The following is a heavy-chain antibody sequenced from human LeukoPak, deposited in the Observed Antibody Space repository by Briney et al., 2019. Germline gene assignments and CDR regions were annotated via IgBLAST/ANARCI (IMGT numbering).Heavy chain of an antibody. CDR1: GFTFSSYW. CDR2: INSDGSST. J-gene: IGHJ6*02. Sequence: GGSLRLSCAASGFTFSSYWMHWVRQAPGKGLVWVSRINSDGSSTSYADSVKGRFTISRDNAKNTLYLQMNSLRAEDTAVYYCARSPDSYYFYYDMDVWGQGTTVTVSS. V-gene: IGHV3-74*01. CDR3: ARSPDSYYFYYDMDV.